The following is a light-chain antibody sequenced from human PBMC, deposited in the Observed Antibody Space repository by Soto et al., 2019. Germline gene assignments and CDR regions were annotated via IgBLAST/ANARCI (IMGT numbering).Light chain of an antibody. Sequence: SYELTQPPSVSVAPGQTARIPCGGNNIGSKSVHWYQQKPGQAPVLVVYDDGDRPSGIPERFSGSNSGNTATLTISRVEAGDEADYYCQVWDSSSDHMVFGGGTKVTVL. CDR3: QVWDSSSDHMV. J-gene: IGLJ2*01. CDR2: DDG. CDR1: NIGSKS. V-gene: IGLV3-21*02.